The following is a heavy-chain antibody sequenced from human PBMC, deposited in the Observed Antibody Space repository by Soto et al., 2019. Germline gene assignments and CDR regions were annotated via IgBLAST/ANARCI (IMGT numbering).Heavy chain of an antibody. J-gene: IGHJ3*02. Sequence: QVQLQESGPGLVKPSETLSLTCTVSGGSISSYYWSWIRQPPGKRLEWIGYIYYSGSTNYNPSLKSRVTISVDTSKNQFSLKLSSVTAADTAVYYCARPTVPTWGGLGAFDIWGQGTMVTVSS. D-gene: IGHD4-17*01. CDR3: ARPTVPTWGGLGAFDI. CDR2: IYYSGST. V-gene: IGHV4-59*08. CDR1: GGSISSYY.